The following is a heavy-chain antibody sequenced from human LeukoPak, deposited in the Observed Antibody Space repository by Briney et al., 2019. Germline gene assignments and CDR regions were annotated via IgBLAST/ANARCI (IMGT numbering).Heavy chain of an antibody. CDR2: INSDGSST. CDR3: ARWGSSSDY. D-gene: IGHD6-6*01. CDR1: GFTFSSYW. Sequence: GESLRLSCAASGFTFSSYWMHWVRQAPGKGLVLVSRINSDGSSTSYADSVKGRFTISRDSAKNTLYLQMNSLRAEDTAVYYCARWGSSSDYWGQGTLLTVSS. J-gene: IGHJ4*02. V-gene: IGHV3-74*01.